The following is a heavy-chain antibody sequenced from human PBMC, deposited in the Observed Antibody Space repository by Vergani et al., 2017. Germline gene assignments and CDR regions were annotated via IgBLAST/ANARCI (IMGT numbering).Heavy chain of an antibody. CDR1: GFTFSSYD. J-gene: IGHJ6*02. V-gene: IGHV3-13*01. D-gene: IGHD5-12*01. CDR3: AKDGLRAPSHYYYYYGMDV. CDR2: IGTAGDT. Sequence: EVQLVESGGGLVQPGGSLRLSCAASGFTFSSYDMHWVRQATGKGLEWVSAIGTAGDTYYPGSVKGRFTISRENAKNSLYLQMNSLRAEDTAVYYCAKDGLRAPSHYYYYYGMDVWGQGTTVTVSS.